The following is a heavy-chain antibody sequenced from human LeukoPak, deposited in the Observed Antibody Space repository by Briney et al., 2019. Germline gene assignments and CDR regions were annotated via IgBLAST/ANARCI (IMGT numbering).Heavy chain of an antibody. CDR3: AIMGATYFDN. V-gene: IGHV1-2*02. CDR2: INPNSGGT. J-gene: IGHJ4*02. CDR1: GYTFTDYY. Sequence: DSVKVSCKASGYTFTDYYIHWVRQAPGQGLEWLGWINPNSGGTSYAQRFQGRVTMTRDTSIWTAYIELSSLTSDATAVYYCAIMGATYFDNWGQGTLVTVSS. D-gene: IGHD1-26*01.